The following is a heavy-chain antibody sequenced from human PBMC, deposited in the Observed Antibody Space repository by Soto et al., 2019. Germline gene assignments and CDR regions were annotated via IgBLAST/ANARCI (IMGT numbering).Heavy chain of an antibody. CDR2: ISHRGNP. D-gene: IGHD3-22*01. CDR1: GASISLVGYP. Sequence: QLHLQESGSGLVKPSQTLSLTCGVSGASISLVGYPWSWIRQPPGKGLECIGYISHRGNPYYNPSLSIRAPLSVDRSKNEFSLNLRSVTAADTAMYYCARYDSRGDFEYWGQGTLVTASS. V-gene: IGHV4-30-2*01. CDR3: ARYDSRGDFEY. J-gene: IGHJ4*02.